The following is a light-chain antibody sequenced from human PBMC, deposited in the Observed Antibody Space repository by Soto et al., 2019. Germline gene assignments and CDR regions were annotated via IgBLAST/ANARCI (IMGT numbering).Light chain of an antibody. J-gene: IGKJ4*01. V-gene: IGKV2-24*01. CDR3: MQGTQFPLT. Sequence: DIVMTQTALSAPVALGQPSSISFISSHILVHSDGNTYLSWLQQRPGQPPRLLIYKVSIRFSGVPDRFSGSGAGTDFTLKISRVEAGDVGVYYCMQGTQFPLTFGGGTKVDIK. CDR1: HILVHSDGNTY. CDR2: KVS.